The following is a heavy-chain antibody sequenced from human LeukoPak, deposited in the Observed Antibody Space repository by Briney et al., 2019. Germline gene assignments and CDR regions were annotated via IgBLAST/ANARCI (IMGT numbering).Heavy chain of an antibody. V-gene: IGHV3-30*18. CDR3: AKALLAGYYYYYMDV. D-gene: IGHD2-15*01. Sequence: PGGSLGLSCAASGSTFSSYGMHWVRQAPGKGLEWVAVISYDGSNKYYADSVKGRFTVSRDNSKNTLYLQMNSLRAEDTAVYYCAKALLAGYYYYYMDVWGKGTTVTVSS. CDR1: GSTFSSYG. CDR2: ISYDGSNK. J-gene: IGHJ6*03.